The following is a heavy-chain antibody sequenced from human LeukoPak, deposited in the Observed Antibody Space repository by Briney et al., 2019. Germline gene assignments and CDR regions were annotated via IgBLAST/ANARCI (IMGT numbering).Heavy chain of an antibody. V-gene: IGHV4-61*08. CDR3: AGEGECSGGSCYSYGWFDP. Sequence: SETLSPTCTVSGGSVSSGGDYWSWIRQPPGKGLEWIGYISSSGTNYNPSLKSRVTISVDTSKNQFSLKLRSATTADTALYYCAGEGECSGGSCYSYGWFDPWGQGTLVTVSS. CDR2: ISSSGT. D-gene: IGHD2-15*01. J-gene: IGHJ5*02. CDR1: GGSVSSGGDY.